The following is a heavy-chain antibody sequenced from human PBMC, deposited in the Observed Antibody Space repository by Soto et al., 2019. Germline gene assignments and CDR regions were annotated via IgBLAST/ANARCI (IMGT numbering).Heavy chain of an antibody. CDR2: IWFDGRTK. CDR3: AKGQPPTYYDFWSGYSGLDYFDY. Sequence: PGGSLRLSCAASGFSFSNSGMHWVRQAPGKGLEWVAVIWFDGRTKFYAHSVNGRFSISRDNSKNTLYLQMNSLRAEDTAVYYCAKGQPPTYYDFWSGYSGLDYFDYWGQGTLVTVSS. V-gene: IGHV3-33*06. D-gene: IGHD3-3*01. CDR1: GFSFSNSG. J-gene: IGHJ4*02.